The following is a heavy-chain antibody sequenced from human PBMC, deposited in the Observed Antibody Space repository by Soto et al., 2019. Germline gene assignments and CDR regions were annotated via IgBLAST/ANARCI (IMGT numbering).Heavy chain of an antibody. CDR3: AGSVRGYSYGPFYY. CDR1: GASISSGDYY. Sequence: SETLSLTCTVSGASISSGDYYGSWIRQHPGKGLEWIGYIYYSGSTYYNPSLTSRVTISVDTSKNQFSLKLGSVTAADTAVYYCAGSVRGYSYGPFYYWGQGTLVTVAS. D-gene: IGHD5-18*01. J-gene: IGHJ4*02. V-gene: IGHV4-30-4*01. CDR2: IYYSGST.